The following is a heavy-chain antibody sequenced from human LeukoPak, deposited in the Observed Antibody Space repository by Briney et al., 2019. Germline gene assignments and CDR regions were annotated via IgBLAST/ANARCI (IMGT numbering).Heavy chain of an antibody. CDR2: INPSGGST. CDR1: GYTFTSYY. Sequence: ASVKVSCKASGYTFTSYYMHWVRQAPGQGLEWMGIINPSGGSTSYAQKFQGRVTMTRDTSISTAYMELSRLRSDDTAVYYCARGGFWSGYYTGIFGVVTYYFDYWGQGTLVTVSS. J-gene: IGHJ4*02. D-gene: IGHD3-3*01. CDR3: ARGGFWSGYYTGIFGVVTYYFDY. V-gene: IGHV1-46*01.